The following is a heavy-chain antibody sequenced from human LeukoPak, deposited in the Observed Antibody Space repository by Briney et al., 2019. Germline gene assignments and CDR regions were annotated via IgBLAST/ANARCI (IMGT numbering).Heavy chain of an antibody. Sequence: SQTLSLTCTVSGGSISSYYWSWIRQPPGKGLEWIGYIYYSGSTNYNPSLKSRVTISVDTSKNQFSLKLSSVTAADTAVYYCARGPYYYGSGSPALDYWGQGTLVTVSS. J-gene: IGHJ4*02. CDR1: GGSISSYY. CDR3: ARGPYYYGSGSPALDY. V-gene: IGHV4-59*01. D-gene: IGHD3-10*01. CDR2: IYYSGST.